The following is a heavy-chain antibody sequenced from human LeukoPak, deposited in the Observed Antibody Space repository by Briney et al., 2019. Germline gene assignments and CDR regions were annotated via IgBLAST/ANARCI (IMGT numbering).Heavy chain of an antibody. CDR1: GYTFTSYG. CDR3: ARVKYYYDSSGYYLGAFDI. V-gene: IGHV1-18*01. D-gene: IGHD3-22*01. J-gene: IGHJ3*02. Sequence: ASVKVSCKASGYTFTSYGISWVRQAPGQGLEWMGWISAYNGNTNYAQKLQGRVTMTTDTSTSTAYMELRSLRSDDTAVYYCARVKYYYDSSGYYLGAFDIWGHGTMVTVSS. CDR2: ISAYNGNT.